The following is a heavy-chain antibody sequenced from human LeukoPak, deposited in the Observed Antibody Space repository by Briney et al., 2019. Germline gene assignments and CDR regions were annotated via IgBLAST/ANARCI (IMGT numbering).Heavy chain of an antibody. J-gene: IGHJ4*02. D-gene: IGHD6-6*01. CDR1: GGSISSGDYY. CDR3: ARLGMYSTSFDY. CDR2: IYYSGST. Sequence: TSETLSLTCTVSGGSISSGDYYWSWIRQPPGKGLEWIGNIYYSGSTYYNPSLRSRATISVDTSKNQFSLKLSPVPAADTAVHYCARLGMYSTSFDYWGQGTLVTVSS. V-gene: IGHV4-30-4*01.